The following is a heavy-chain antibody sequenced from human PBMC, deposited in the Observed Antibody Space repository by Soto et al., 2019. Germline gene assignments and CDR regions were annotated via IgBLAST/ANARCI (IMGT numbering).Heavy chain of an antibody. J-gene: IGHJ4*02. CDR2: LTADSDDT. CDR3: AKGLDRASLDF. D-gene: IGHD1-1*01. V-gene: IGHV3-23*01. Sequence: EVQLLASGVTLVQPGGSLRLSCVASGFTFSTHTMNWVRHAPGKGVEWVSRLTADSDDTSYAVSIKGRFTISRDNSKNTLYLQMNSLRAEDTAIYYCAKGLDRASLDFWGQGALVTVSS. CDR1: GFTFSTHT.